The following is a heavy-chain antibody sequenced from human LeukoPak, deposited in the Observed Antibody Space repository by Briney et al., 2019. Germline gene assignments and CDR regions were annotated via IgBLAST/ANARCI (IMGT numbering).Heavy chain of an antibody. J-gene: IGHJ6*03. D-gene: IGHD3-22*01. V-gene: IGHV3-30*04. CDR3: ARDSPYDTMTYYYYYMDV. Sequence: GGSLRLSCAASGFTFSSYAMHWVRQAPGKGLEWVAVISYDGSNKYYADSVKGRFTISRDNSKNTLYLQMNSLRAEDTAVYYCARDSPYDTMTYYYYYMDVWGKGTTVTVSS. CDR1: GFTFSSYA. CDR2: ISYDGSNK.